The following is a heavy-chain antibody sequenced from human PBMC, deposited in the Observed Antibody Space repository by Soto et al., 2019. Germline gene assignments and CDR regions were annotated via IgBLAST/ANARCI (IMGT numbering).Heavy chain of an antibody. Sequence: QVQLVQSRAEVEKPGSSVKVFCKASGGTFSSYAISWVRQAPGQGLEWMGGIIPIFGTANYAQKFQGRVTITADESTSTAYMELSSLRSEDTAVYYCARDGYYYDSSGYYYYFDYWAQGTLVTVSS. CDR1: GGTFSSYA. D-gene: IGHD3-22*01. CDR3: ARDGYYYDSSGYYYYFDY. V-gene: IGHV1-69*12. CDR2: IIPIFGTA. J-gene: IGHJ4*02.